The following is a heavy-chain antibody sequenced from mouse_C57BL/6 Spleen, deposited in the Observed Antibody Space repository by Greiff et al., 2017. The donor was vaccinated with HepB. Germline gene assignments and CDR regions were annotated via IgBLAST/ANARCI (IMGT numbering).Heavy chain of an antibody. Sequence: EVKLVESGGGLVKPGGSLKLSCAASGFTFSDYGMHWVRQAPEKGLEWVAYISSGSSTIYYADTVKGRFTISRDNAKNTLFLQMTSLRSEDTAMYYCARKRVLYFDYWGQGTTLTVSS. CDR2: ISSGSSTI. CDR3: ARKRVLYFDY. J-gene: IGHJ2*01. CDR1: GFTFSDYG. V-gene: IGHV5-17*01.